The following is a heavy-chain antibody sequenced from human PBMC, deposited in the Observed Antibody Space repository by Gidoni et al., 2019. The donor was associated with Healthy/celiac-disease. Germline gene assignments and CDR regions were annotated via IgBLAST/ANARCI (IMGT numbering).Heavy chain of an antibody. D-gene: IGHD6-6*01. J-gene: IGHJ4*02. CDR3: AKDMSSSSGFGFDY. CDR2: ISWNSGSI. V-gene: IGHV3-9*01. CDR1: GFTFDDYA. Sequence: EVQLVESGGGLVQPGRSLRLSCAASGFTFDDYAMHWVRQAPGKGLEWVSGISWNSGSIGYADSVKGRFTISRDNAKNSLYLQMNSLRAEDTALYYCAKDMSSSSGFGFDYWGQGTLVTVSS.